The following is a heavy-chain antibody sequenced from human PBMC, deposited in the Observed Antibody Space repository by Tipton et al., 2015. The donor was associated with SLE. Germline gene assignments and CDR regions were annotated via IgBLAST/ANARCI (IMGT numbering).Heavy chain of an antibody. CDR1: GGSISSYY. D-gene: IGHD2-15*01. V-gene: IGHV4-59*01. CDR2: IYYSGST. Sequence: LRLSCTVSGGSISSYYWSWIRQPPGKGLEWIGYIYYSGSTNYNPSLKSRVTISVDTSKNQFSLKLSSVTAADTAVYYCARVACSGGSCYSGYDAFDIWGQGTTVTVSS. J-gene: IGHJ3*02. CDR3: ARVACSGGSCYSGYDAFDI.